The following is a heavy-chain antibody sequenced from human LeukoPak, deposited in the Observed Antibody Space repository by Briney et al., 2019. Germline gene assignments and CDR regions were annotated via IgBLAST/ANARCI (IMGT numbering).Heavy chain of an antibody. V-gene: IGHV3-21*01. CDR2: ISSSSSYI. Sequence: GGSLRLSCAASGFTFSSYSMNWVRQAPGKGLEWVSSISSSSSYIYYADSVKGRFTISRDNAKNSLYLQMNSLRAEDTAVYYCARVGPYTAMPFDYWGQGTLVTVSS. CDR3: ARVGPYTAMPFDY. CDR1: GFTFSSYS. D-gene: IGHD5-18*01. J-gene: IGHJ4*02.